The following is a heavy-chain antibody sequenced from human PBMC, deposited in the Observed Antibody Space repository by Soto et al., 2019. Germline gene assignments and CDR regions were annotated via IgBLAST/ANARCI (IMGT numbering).Heavy chain of an antibody. Sequence: PSETLSLTCTVSGGSISSGGYYWSWIRQHPGKGLEWIGYIYYSGSTYYNPSLKSRVTISVDTSKNQFSLKLSSVTAADTAVYYCARGEKWLRSKSGAFDIWGQGTMVTVSS. D-gene: IGHD5-12*01. CDR1: GGSISSGGYY. V-gene: IGHV4-31*03. CDR2: IYYSGST. J-gene: IGHJ3*02. CDR3: ARGEKWLRSKSGAFDI.